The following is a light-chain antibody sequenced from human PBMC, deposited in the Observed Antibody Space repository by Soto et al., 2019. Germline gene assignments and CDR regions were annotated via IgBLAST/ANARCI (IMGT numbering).Light chain of an antibody. J-gene: IGLJ2*01. Sequence: QPVLTQSPSASASLGASVKLTCTLSRGHSSYGIAWHQQQAEKGPRYLMKVHSDGSHSKGDGIPDRFSGSSSGAERYLTISSLQSEDEADYYCQTWGTGIVVFGGGTKVTVL. CDR3: QTWGTGIVV. CDR1: RGHSSYG. V-gene: IGLV4-69*02. CDR2: VHSDGSH.